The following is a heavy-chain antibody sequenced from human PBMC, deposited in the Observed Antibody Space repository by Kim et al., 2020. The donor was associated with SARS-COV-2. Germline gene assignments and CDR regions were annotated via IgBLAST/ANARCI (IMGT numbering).Heavy chain of an antibody. D-gene: IGHD3-22*01. J-gene: IGHJ4*02. CDR3: AKAGSYESSGYMDY. V-gene: IGHV1-3*01. Sequence: SRKFRGRVTIPRDTAASTAYIDLSSLRSEDTAVYYCAKAGSYESSGYMDYWGQGTLVTVSS.